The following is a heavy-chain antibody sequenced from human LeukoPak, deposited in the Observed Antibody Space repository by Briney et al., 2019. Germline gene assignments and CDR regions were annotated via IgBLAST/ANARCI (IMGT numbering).Heavy chain of an antibody. CDR1: GYTFTSYY. Sequence: GASVKVSCKASGYTFTSYYMHWVQQAPGQGLEWMGIINPSGGSTSYAQKFQGRVAMTRDTSTSTVYMELSSLRSEDTAVYYCARALGRYSYGDYWGQGTLVTVSS. V-gene: IGHV1-46*01. CDR2: INPSGGST. CDR3: ARALGRYSYGDY. D-gene: IGHD5-18*01. J-gene: IGHJ4*02.